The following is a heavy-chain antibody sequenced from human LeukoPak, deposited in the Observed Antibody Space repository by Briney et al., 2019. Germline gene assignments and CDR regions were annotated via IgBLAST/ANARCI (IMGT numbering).Heavy chain of an antibody. Sequence: PSEXLSLTCGVSGYSISSGYYWGWSRQPPGKGVEWIGSIYHSGSTDYNPSLKRRVNISVDKSKKKFSLKLNSVTAADTAVYYCARRRDGYNLGFFDYWGQGTLVTVSS. V-gene: IGHV4-38-2*01. CDR3: ARRRDGYNLGFFDY. CDR1: GYSISSGYY. D-gene: IGHD5-24*01. CDR2: IYHSGST. J-gene: IGHJ4*02.